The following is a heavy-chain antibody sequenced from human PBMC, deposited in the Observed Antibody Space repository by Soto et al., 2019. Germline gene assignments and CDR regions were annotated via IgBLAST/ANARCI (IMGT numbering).Heavy chain of an antibody. Sequence: SETLSLTCAVYGGSFSGYYWSWVRQPPGKGLEWIGEIYHSGSTNYNPSLKSRVTISVDKSRNQFSLKLSSVTAADTAVYYCARRWGEGRVDYWGQGTLVTVSS. D-gene: IGHD3-10*01. CDR2: IYHSGST. V-gene: IGHV4-34*01. CDR3: ARRWGEGRVDY. CDR1: GGSFSGYY. J-gene: IGHJ4*02.